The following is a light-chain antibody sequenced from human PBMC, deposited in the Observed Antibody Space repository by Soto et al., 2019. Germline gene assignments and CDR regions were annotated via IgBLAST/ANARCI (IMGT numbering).Light chain of an antibody. J-gene: IGKJ2*01. CDR3: QQYGRSPPYT. V-gene: IGKV3-20*01. Sequence: EIVLTQSPGTLSLSPGERATLSCRASQSVSSSYLAWYQQKPGQAPRLLIYGASSRATGIPDRFSGSGSGTDVTLTISGLEPEDLAGYYCQQYGRSPPYTFGQGTKLEIK. CDR1: QSVSSSY. CDR2: GAS.